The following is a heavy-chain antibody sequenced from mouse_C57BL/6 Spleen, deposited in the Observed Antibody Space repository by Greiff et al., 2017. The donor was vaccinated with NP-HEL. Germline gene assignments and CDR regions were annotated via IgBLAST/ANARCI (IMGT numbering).Heavy chain of an antibody. V-gene: IGHV1-12*01. CDR2: IYPGNGDT. J-gene: IGHJ3*01. CDR1: GYTFTSYN. Sequence: VQLQQSGAELVRPGASVKMSCKASGYTFTSYNMYWVKQTPRQGLEWIGAIYPGNGDTSYNQKFKGKATLTVDKSSSTAYMQLSSLTSEDSAVYFCARSWDYGSSYGWFAYWGQGTLVTVSA. CDR3: ARSWDYGSSYGWFAY. D-gene: IGHD1-1*01.